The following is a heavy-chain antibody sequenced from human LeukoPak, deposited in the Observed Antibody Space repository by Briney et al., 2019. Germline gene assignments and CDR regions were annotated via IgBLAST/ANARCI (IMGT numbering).Heavy chain of an antibody. CDR2: IYYSGST. J-gene: IGHJ4*02. CDR1: GGSISSYY. D-gene: IGHD3-3*01. Sequence: SETLSLTCTVSGGSISSYYWSWIRQPPGKGLEWIGYIYYSGSTNYNPSLKSRVTISVDTSKNQFSLKLSSVTAADTAVYYCARAGEWLSSDFDYWGQGTLVTVSS. V-gene: IGHV4-59*12. CDR3: ARAGEWLSSDFDY.